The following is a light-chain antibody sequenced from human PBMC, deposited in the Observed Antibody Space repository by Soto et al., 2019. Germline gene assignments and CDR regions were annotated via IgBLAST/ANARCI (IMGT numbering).Light chain of an antibody. CDR3: HQYGSSSIT. CDR1: QSVSSSY. V-gene: IGKV3-20*01. Sequence: EIVLTQSPGTLSLSPGERATLSCRASQSVSSSYLAWYQQKPGQAPRLLIYGASSRATGIPDKFSGSGSGTDFTLTISSLEPEDSAVYYCHQYGSSSITFGQGTRLEIK. CDR2: GAS. J-gene: IGKJ5*01.